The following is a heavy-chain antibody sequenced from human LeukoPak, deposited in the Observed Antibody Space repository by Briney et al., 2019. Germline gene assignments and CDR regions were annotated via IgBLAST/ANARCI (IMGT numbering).Heavy chain of an antibody. D-gene: IGHD3/OR15-3a*01. CDR1: GGSISSGGHY. J-gene: IGHJ6*02. Sequence: PSETLSLTCPVSGGSISSGGHYWSWIRQHPGKGLEWIGYINYSGSTYYNPSLKSRVTISVDTSQNQFSLKLSSVTAANTAVYYCARENRLDFVSGYYYYGMDVWGQGTTVTVSS. CDR3: ARENRLDFVSGYYYYGMDV. CDR2: INYSGST. V-gene: IGHV4-31*03.